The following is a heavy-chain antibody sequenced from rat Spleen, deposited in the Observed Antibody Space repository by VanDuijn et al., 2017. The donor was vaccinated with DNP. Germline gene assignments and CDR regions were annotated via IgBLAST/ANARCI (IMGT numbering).Heavy chain of an antibody. Sequence: QVQLKESGPGLVHPSQTLSLTCTVPGFSLTSYSVGWFRHPPGRGLDWIAAVSSGRITYYNSPLKSRLSVSRDTSRSTVFLKVNSLQTEDTAMYFCTRSDYGYNYNWFAYWGQGTLVTVSS. CDR2: VSSGRIT. D-gene: IGHD1-9*01. CDR3: TRSDYGYNYNWFAY. J-gene: IGHJ3*01. V-gene: IGHV2-6*01. CDR1: GFSLTSYS.